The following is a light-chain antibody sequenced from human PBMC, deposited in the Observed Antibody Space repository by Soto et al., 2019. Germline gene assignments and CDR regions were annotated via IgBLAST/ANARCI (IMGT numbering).Light chain of an antibody. Sequence: IVLTQSPGTLALSPGESAVLSCRASQSVSTSLAWYQHKPGQAPRLFIYDASKRAPGIPARFAGSGSGTDFTLTISSLEPEDIAVYYCQVRAVWPSFGQGTKV. CDR1: QSVSTS. CDR2: DAS. J-gene: IGKJ1*01. V-gene: IGKV3-11*01. CDR3: QVRAVWPS.